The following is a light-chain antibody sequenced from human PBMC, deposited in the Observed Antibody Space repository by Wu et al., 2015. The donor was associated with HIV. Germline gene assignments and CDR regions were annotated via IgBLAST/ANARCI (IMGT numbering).Light chain of an antibody. CDR1: QSVSLNY. J-gene: IGKJ1*01. CDR2: GAS. Sequence: VLTQSPGTLSLSPGERATLSCRASQSVSLNYLAWYQQKPGQAPRLLFYGASSRATGIPDRFSGSGSGTDFTLTISRLEPEDFAVYYCQQYGNSPTTFGQGTKVEI. CDR3: QQYGNSPTT. V-gene: IGKV3-20*01.